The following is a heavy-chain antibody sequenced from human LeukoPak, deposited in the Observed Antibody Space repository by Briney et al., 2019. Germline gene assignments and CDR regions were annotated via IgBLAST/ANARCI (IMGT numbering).Heavy chain of an antibody. D-gene: IGHD6-19*01. J-gene: IGHJ4*02. CDR2: INPSGGST. CDR1: GYTFTSYY. CDR3: ARDIAVAGRKDYFDY. Sequence: ASVKVSCKASGYTFTSYYMHWVRQAPGQGLEWMGIINPSGGSTSYAQKFQGRVTMTRDTSTSTVYMELSSLRSEDTAVYYCARDIAVAGRKDYFDYWGQGTLVTVSS. V-gene: IGHV1-46*01.